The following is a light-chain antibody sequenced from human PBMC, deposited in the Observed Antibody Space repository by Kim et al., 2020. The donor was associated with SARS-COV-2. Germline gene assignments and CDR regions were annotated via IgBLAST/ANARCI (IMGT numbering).Light chain of an antibody. Sequence: GQSIAISCPGTSSYVVGYNYVSWYQQHPGKAPKVMIYDVTNRPSGVSNRFSGSKSGNTASLTISGLQAEYEADYYCSSYTSSSTLVFGTGTKVTVL. CDR1: SSYVVGYNY. CDR2: DVT. CDR3: SSYTSSSTLV. V-gene: IGLV2-14*03. J-gene: IGLJ1*01.